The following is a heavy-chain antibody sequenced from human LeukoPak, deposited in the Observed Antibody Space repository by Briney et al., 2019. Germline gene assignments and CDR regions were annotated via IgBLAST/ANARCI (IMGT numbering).Heavy chain of an antibody. CDR1: GFTFSSYG. CDR2: IWYNGSNK. D-gene: IGHD4-17*01. CDR3: ARVGARQILEY. V-gene: IGHV3-33*01. Sequence: GGSLRLSCAASGFTFSSYGMHWVRQAPGKGLEWVAVIWYNGSNKYYADSVKGRFTVSRDNAKNSLYLQMSSLRAEDTAVYYCARVGARQILEYWGQGTLVTVSS. J-gene: IGHJ4*02.